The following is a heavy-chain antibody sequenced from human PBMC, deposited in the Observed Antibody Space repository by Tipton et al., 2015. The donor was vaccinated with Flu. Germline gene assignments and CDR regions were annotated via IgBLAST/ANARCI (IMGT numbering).Heavy chain of an antibody. CDR3: AKDDSIWGYYETSGYYDS. V-gene: IGHV3-30*18. CDR2: ISYDGSNK. CDR1: GFTFSNYG. D-gene: IGHD3-22*01. Sequence: LSLTCAASGFTFSNYGMHWVRQPPGKGLEWVAIISYDGSNKNYADSVKGRFTISRDNSKNTLYLQMNSLRSDDTSVYYCAKDDSIWGYYETSGYYDSWGQGTLVTVSS. J-gene: IGHJ4*02.